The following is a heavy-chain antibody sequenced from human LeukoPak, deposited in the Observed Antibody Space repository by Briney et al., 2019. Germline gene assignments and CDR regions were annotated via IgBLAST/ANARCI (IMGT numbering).Heavy chain of an antibody. CDR3: AKDPLRGYSYGPPDY. Sequence: GGSLRLSCAASGFTFSSYAMSWVRQAPGKGLEWVSAISGSGGSTYYADSVKGRFTISRDNSKNTLCLQMNSLRAEDTAVYYCAKDPLRGYSYGPPDYWGQGTLVTVSS. J-gene: IGHJ4*02. CDR1: GFTFSSYA. V-gene: IGHV3-23*01. CDR2: ISGSGGST. D-gene: IGHD5-18*01.